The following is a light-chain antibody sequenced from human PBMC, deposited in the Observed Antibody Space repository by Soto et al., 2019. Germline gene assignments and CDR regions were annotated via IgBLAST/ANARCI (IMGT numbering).Light chain of an antibody. CDR2: AAS. J-gene: IGKJ1*01. Sequence: DIPMTQSPSSLSASVGDTVTVTCRASQPIGTSLHWYQQKPGKAPKVLISAASRLQSGVPSRFSGSGSGTHFALTISNLQPGDVATYYCQQGYTTLWTFGQGTKVELK. CDR3: QQGYTTLWT. V-gene: IGKV1-39*01. CDR1: QPIGTS.